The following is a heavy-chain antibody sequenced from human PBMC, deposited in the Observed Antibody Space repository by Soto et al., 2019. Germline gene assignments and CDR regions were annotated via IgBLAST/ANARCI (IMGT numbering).Heavy chain of an antibody. V-gene: IGHV4-39*07. CDR1: GGSISSSSYY. Sequence: SETLSLSCTVSGGSISSSSYYWGWIRQPPGKGLEWIGSIYYSGSTYYNPSLKSRVTISVDTSKNQFSLKLSSVTAADTAVYYCARRDTAMALGMDVWGQGTTVTVSS. D-gene: IGHD5-18*01. CDR3: ARRDTAMALGMDV. J-gene: IGHJ6*02. CDR2: IYYSGST.